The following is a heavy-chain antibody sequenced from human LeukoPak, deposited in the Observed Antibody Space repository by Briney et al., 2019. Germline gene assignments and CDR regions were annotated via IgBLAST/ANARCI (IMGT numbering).Heavy chain of an antibody. CDR3: ARDLMNSDAFDI. CDR2: IYFSGST. D-gene: IGHD2-8*01. V-gene: IGHV4-30-4*01. Sequence: SQTLSLTCTVSGGSISSGGYYWSWIRQHPGKGLEWIGYIYFSGSTYYNPSLKSRVTISVDTSKNQFSLKLSSVTAADTAVYYCARDLMNSDAFDIWGQGTMVTVSS. CDR1: GGSISSGGYY. J-gene: IGHJ3*02.